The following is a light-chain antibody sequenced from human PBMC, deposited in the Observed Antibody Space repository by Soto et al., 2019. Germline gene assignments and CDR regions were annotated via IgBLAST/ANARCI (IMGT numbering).Light chain of an antibody. Sequence: EIVLTQSPATLSVSPGERATLSCRASQSVNNKIAWYQQTPGQAPRLLIYGASTRATNIPARFSGGGSGTEFTLTISSLQPEDVATYYCQKYNSAPRTFGQGTKVDIK. V-gene: IGKV3-15*01. CDR1: QSVNNK. J-gene: IGKJ1*01. CDR3: QKYNSAPRT. CDR2: GAS.